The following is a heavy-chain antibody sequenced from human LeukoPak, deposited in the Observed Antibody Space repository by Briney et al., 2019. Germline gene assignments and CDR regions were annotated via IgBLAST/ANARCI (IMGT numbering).Heavy chain of an antibody. CDR3: AKSGGYGLIDY. CDR2: INHSGST. Sequence: PSETLSLTCAVYGGSFSGYYWSWIRQPPGKGLEWIGEINHSGSTNYNPSLKSRVTISVDTSKNQVSLKMSSVTAADTAVYYCAKSGGYGLIDYWGQGTLVTVSS. D-gene: IGHD6-25*01. J-gene: IGHJ4*01. CDR1: GGSFSGYY. V-gene: IGHV4-34*01.